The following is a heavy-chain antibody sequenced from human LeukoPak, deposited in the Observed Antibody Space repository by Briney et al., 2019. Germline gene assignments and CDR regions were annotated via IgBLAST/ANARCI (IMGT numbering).Heavy chain of an antibody. D-gene: IGHD2-15*01. V-gene: IGHV4-34*01. CDR2: INHRGSS. CDR1: GESFSAYF. CDR3: ARGSSFDGYCSAGACDAGYYDS. Sequence: SETLSLTCAVYGESFSAYFWNWIRQAPGKPLEYIGEINHRGSSHYNPSLKTRVTLSVDTSRNQFSLKLTSVTAADTAVYFCARGSSFDGYCSAGACDAGYYDSWGQGTPVTVSS. J-gene: IGHJ4*02.